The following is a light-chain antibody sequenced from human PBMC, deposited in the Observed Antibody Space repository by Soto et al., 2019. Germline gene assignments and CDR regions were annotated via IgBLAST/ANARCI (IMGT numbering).Light chain of an antibody. CDR3: QQYGSSPRIP. CDR1: QTVIHNH. Sequence: VGLTQSADALSLSTGERATLSCRASQTVIHNHLAWHQQKPGQTPRLLVYGASSRATGIPDRFSGSGSGTDFTLTISRLEPEDFAVYYCQQYGSSPRIPFGQGTLLAVK. V-gene: IGKV3-20*01. CDR2: GAS. J-gene: IGKJ5*01.